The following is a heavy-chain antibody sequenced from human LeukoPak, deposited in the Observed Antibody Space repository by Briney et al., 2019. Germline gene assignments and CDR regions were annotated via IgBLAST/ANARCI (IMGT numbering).Heavy chain of an antibody. CDR3: ARGGAAYCSSTSCYALDY. CDR1: GYTFTGYY. CDR2: NNPNSGGA. J-gene: IGHJ4*02. D-gene: IGHD2-2*01. V-gene: IGHV1-2*02. Sequence: ASVKVSCKASGYTFTGYYIHWVRQAPGQGLEWMGLNNPNSGGANHAQKFQGRVTMTRDTSISTAYMELSRLRSDDTAVYYCARGGAAYCSSTSCYALDYWGQGTLVTVSP.